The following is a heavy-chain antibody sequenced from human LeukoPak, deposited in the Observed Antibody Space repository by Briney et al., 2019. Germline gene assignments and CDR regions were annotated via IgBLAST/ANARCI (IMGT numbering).Heavy chain of an antibody. Sequence: GGSLRLSCAASGFTFDDYGMSWVRQAPGKGLEWVSGINWNGGSTGYADSVKGRFTISRDNSKNTLYLQMNSLRAEDTAVYYCAKSRWDTAMASLDYWGQGTLVTVSS. CDR1: GFTFDDYG. D-gene: IGHD5-18*01. V-gene: IGHV3-20*04. J-gene: IGHJ4*02. CDR2: INWNGGST. CDR3: AKSRWDTAMASLDY.